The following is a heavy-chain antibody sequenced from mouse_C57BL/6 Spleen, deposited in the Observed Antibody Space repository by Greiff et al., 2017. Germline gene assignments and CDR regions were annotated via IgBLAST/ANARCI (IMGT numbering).Heavy chain of an antibody. CDR2: IYPGDGDT. CDR3: ARGTSVVAKSYFDF. D-gene: IGHD1-1*01. J-gene: IGHJ2*01. CDR1: GYAFSSSW. V-gene: IGHV1-82*01. Sequence: VQLQQSGPELVKPGASVKISCKASGYAFSSSWMNWVKQRPGKGLEWIGRIYPGDGDTNYNGKFKGKATLTADKSSSTAYMQLSSLTSEDSAVFFCARGTSVVAKSYFDFWGPGTTLTVSS.